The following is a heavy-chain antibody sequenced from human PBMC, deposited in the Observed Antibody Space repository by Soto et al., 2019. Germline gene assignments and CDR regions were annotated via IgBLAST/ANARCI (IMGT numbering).Heavy chain of an antibody. CDR1: GGSISSSNW. D-gene: IGHD4-17*01. CDR3: ARTNGDSLCFDY. Sequence: ETLSLTCAVSGGSISSSNWRSWVRQPPGKGLEWIGEIFHRGSTTYNPSLKSRVTISVDKSKNQFSLKLNSVTAADTALYYCARTNGDSLCFDYWSQGTLVTVSS. J-gene: IGHJ4*02. CDR2: IFHRGST. V-gene: IGHV4-4*02.